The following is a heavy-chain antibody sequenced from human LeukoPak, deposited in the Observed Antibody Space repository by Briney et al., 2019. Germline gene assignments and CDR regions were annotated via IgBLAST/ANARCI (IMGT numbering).Heavy chain of an antibody. D-gene: IGHD6-19*01. CDR2: ISSGSSYI. Sequence: GGSLRLSCAASGFTFSGYSMNWVRQAPGQGLEWVSSISSGSSYIYYADSVKGRFTISRDNSKNTLYLQMNSLRAEDTAVYYCARAPGYSSGWYLDYWGQGTLVTVSS. CDR3: ARAPGYSSGWYLDY. CDR1: GFTFSGYS. J-gene: IGHJ4*02. V-gene: IGHV3-21*01.